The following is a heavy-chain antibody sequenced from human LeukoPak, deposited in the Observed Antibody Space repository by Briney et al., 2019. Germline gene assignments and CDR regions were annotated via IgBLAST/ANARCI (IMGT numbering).Heavy chain of an antibody. CDR3: ARRSSSSWYPNWFDP. CDR2: INHSGST. J-gene: IGHJ5*02. V-gene: IGHV4-34*01. CDR1: GGSFSGYY. Sequence: SGTLSLTCAVYGGSFSGYYWSWIRQPPGRGLEWIGEINHSGSTNYNPSLKSRVTIPVDTSKNQFSLKLSSVTAADTAVYYCARRSSSSWYPNWFDPWGQGTLVTVSS. D-gene: IGHD6-13*01.